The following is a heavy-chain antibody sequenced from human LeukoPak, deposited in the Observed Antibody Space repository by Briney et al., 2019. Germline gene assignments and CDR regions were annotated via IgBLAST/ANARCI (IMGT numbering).Heavy chain of an antibody. CDR2: IYYSGST. V-gene: IGHV4-39*01. D-gene: IGHD2-21*01. Sequence: PSETLSLTCTVSGGSISSSSYYWGWIRQPPGKGLEWIGSIYYSGSTYYNPSLKSRVTISVDTSKNQFSLKLSFVTAADTAVYYCAWGGVFCGGDCYSFDYWGQGTLVTVSS. J-gene: IGHJ4*02. CDR3: AWGGVFCGGDCYSFDY. CDR1: GGSISSSSYY.